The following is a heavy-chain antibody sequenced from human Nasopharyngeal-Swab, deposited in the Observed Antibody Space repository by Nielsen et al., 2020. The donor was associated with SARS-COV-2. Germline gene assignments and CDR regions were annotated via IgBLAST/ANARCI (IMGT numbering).Heavy chain of an antibody. D-gene: IGHD2-8*01. CDR3: ARDIMVGYYYMDV. Sequence: SETLSLICTISGGSFSNYYWSWIRQPPGKGLECIGYIYHSGSTNYNPSLKSRVTISVDTSKNQFSLKLDSVTAADTAVYYCARDIMVGYYYMDVWGKGTTVTVSS. J-gene: IGHJ6*03. CDR1: GGSFSNYY. CDR2: IYHSGST. V-gene: IGHV4-59*01.